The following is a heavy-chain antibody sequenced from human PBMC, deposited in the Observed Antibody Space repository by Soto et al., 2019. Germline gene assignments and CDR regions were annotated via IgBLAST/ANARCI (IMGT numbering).Heavy chain of an antibody. CDR3: ARNFDIAATGTAFDS. CDR2: IYSSGTT. Sequence: QVQLQESGPSLVRPSETLSLTCSVSGGSISGHYWSWIRLPAGRRLQWVGRIYSSGTTNYNPSLKSRVRMSVDTDMNSCSLRLDSVTAADTAVYCCARNFDIAATGTAFDSVGRGVLVTVSS. D-gene: IGHD6-13*01. CDR1: GGSISGHY. J-gene: IGHJ4*02. V-gene: IGHV4-4*07.